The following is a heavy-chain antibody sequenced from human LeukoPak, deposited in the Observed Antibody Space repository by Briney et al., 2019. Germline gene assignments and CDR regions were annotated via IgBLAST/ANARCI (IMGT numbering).Heavy chain of an antibody. CDR1: GFTVSSNY. D-gene: IGHD3-10*02. Sequence: RGSLRLSCAAPGFTVSSNYMSWVRQAPGKGLEWVSYISSSGSTIYYADSVKGRFTISRDNAKNSLYLQMNSLRAEDTAVYYCAELGITMIGGVWGKGTTVTISS. CDR3: AELGITMIGGV. CDR2: ISSSGSTI. J-gene: IGHJ6*04. V-gene: IGHV3-11*04.